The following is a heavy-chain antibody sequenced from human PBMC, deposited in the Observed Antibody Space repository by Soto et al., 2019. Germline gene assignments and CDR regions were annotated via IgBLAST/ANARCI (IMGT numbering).Heavy chain of an antibody. CDR3: ARAIPGITGMYWFDP. D-gene: IGHD1-20*01. CDR2: INPSGGST. Sequence: ASVKVSCKASGYTFTSYYMHWVRQAPGQGLEWMGIINPSGGSTSYAQKFQGRVTMTRDTSTSTVYMELSSLRSEDTAIYYCARAIPGITGMYWFDPWGQGTLVTVSS. J-gene: IGHJ5*02. V-gene: IGHV1-46*01. CDR1: GYTFTSYY.